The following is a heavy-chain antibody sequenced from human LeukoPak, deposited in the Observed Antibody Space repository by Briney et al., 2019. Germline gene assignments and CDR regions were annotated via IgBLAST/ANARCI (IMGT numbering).Heavy chain of an antibody. CDR2: INHSGST. CDR3: ARGRFRSLIDY. CDR1: GGSFSGYY. J-gene: IGHJ4*02. V-gene: IGHV4-34*01. Sequence: SETLSLTCAVYGGSFSGYYWSWLRQPPGKGLEWIGEINHSGSTNYNPSLRSRVTISVDTSKNQFSLKLSSVAAADTAVYYCARGRFRSLIDYWGQGTLVTVSS.